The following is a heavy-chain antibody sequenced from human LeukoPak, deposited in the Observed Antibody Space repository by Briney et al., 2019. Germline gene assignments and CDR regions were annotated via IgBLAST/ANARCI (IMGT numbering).Heavy chain of an antibody. J-gene: IGHJ4*02. Sequence: SETLSLTCTVSGGSISSSSYYWGWIRQPPGKGLEWIGSIYYSGSTYYNPSLKSRVTISVDTSKNQFSLKLSSVTAADTAVYYCARDRGSYSSDWGQGTLVTVSS. D-gene: IGHD1-26*01. V-gene: IGHV4-39*07. CDR3: ARDRGSYSSD. CDR2: IYYSGST. CDR1: GGSISSSSYY.